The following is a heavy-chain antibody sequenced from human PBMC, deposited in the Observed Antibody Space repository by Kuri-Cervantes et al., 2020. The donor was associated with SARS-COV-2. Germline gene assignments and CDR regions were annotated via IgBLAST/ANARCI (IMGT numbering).Heavy chain of an antibody. CDR2: IYYSGST. Sequence: LTLTCTVSGGSISSGGYYWSWIRQHPGKGLEWIGYIYYSGSTYYNPSLKSRVTISVDTSKNQFSLKLSSVTASDTAVYYRARETVVVPAALDVWGNGNMVNVSS. J-gene: IGHJ6*04. V-gene: IGHV4-31*03. CDR3: ARETVVVPAALDV. CDR1: GGSISSGGYY. D-gene: IGHD2-2*01.